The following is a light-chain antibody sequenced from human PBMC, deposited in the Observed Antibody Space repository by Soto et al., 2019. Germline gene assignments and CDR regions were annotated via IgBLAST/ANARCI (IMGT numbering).Light chain of an antibody. J-gene: IGKJ4*01. CDR3: QQGASVPFT. CDR2: AAS. CDR1: QNIYDY. V-gene: IGKV1-39*01. Sequence: DIVMTQSPNSLSASVGDRVTITCRASQNIYDYLNWYQQKPGKAPKLLVSAASRLHSGVPSRFSGSGSGTYFSLTVTGLQREDVATYYCQQGASVPFTFGGGTRVEI.